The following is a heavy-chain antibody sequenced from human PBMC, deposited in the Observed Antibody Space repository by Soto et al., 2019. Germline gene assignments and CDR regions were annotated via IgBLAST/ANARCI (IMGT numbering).Heavy chain of an antibody. V-gene: IGHV1-18*04. J-gene: IGHJ4*02. CDR1: GYTFTSYG. CDR2: ISAYNGNT. D-gene: IGHD3-16*01. CDR3: AAELGRGEGDY. Sequence: QVQLVQSGAEVKKPGASVKVSCKASGYTFTSYGISWVRQAPGQGLEWMGWISAYNGNTNYAQKLQGRVTMTTDTATSTADTERRSLRSDDTAVYYCAAELGRGEGDYWGQGTLVTVSS.